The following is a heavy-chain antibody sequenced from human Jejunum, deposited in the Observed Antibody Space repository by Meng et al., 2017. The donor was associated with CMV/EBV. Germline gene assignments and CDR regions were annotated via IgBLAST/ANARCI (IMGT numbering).Heavy chain of an antibody. V-gene: IGHV3-23*01. CDR2: VRASGETS. Sequence: RLSCTASGFTFTNYAMSWVRQAPGKGLEWVSTVRASGETSYYADSVKGRFAIFRDNSKNTLYLEMNSLRAEDTAIYYCATSYGPGGYWGHGTLVTVSS. D-gene: IGHD3-10*01. CDR1: GFTFTNYA. J-gene: IGHJ4*01. CDR3: ATSYGPGGY.